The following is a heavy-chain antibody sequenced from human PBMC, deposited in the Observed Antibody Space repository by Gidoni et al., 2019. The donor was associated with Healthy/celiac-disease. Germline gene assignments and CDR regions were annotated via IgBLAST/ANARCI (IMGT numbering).Heavy chain of an antibody. V-gene: IGHV3-30-3*01. D-gene: IGHD2-2*01. CDR3: ARDARVVDYFDY. Sequence: QAPGKGLEWVAVISYDGSNKYYADSVKGRFTISRDNAKTTLYLQMNSLRAEDTAVYYCARDARVVDYFDYWGQGTLVTVSS. CDR2: ISYDGSNK. J-gene: IGHJ4*02.